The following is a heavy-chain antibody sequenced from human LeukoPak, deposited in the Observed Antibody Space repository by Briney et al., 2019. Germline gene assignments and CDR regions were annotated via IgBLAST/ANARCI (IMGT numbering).Heavy chain of an antibody. CDR2: IGGSGDKT. J-gene: IGHJ4*02. CDR1: GFTFNRNA. CDR3: VRRGDASSGWGDHDF. Sequence: GSLRLSCAASGFTFNRNAISWVRQAPGKGLDWASPIGGSGDKTFYADSVKGRFTISRDNSKNMVHLQMNSLTGEDTALYYCVRRGDASSGWGDHDFWGQGALVTVSS. D-gene: IGHD6-19*01. V-gene: IGHV3-23*01.